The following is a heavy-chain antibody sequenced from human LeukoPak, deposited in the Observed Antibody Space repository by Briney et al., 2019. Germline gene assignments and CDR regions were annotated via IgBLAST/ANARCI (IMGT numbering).Heavy chain of an antibody. J-gene: IGHJ4*02. Sequence: GRSLRLSCAASGFTFSSYAMHWVRQAPGKGLEWVAVISYDGSNKYYADSVKGRFTISRDNSKNTLYLQMNSLRAEDTAVYYCARDLGEMATTNYFDYWGQGTLVTVSS. CDR3: ARDLGEMATTNYFDY. CDR1: GFTFSSYA. V-gene: IGHV3-30-3*01. CDR2: ISYDGSNK. D-gene: IGHD5-24*01.